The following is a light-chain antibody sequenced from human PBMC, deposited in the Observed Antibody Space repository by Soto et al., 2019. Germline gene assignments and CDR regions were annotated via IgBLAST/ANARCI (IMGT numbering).Light chain of an antibody. CDR1: QSVSTN. V-gene: IGKV3-15*01. CDR3: QHYNNWSAWT. CDR2: GAS. J-gene: IGKJ1*01. Sequence: EIVMTQSPATLSVSPGERATLSCRASQSVSTNLAWYQQKPGQAPRLLIYGASTRATGIPARFSGSGSGTEFNLTISSLQSEDFAVYYCQHYNNWSAWTFGQGTKVEIK.